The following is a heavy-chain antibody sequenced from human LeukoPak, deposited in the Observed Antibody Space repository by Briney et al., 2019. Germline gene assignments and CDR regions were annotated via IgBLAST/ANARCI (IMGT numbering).Heavy chain of an antibody. J-gene: IGHJ6*02. CDR3: ARHRAVLLRIPAPGFDNRSYYYYYGMDV. CDR1: GYTFTSYD. Sequence: ASVKVSCKASGYTFTSYDINWVRQATGQGLEWMGWMNPNSGNTGYAQKFQGRVTMTRNTSISTAYMELSSLRSEDTAVYYCARHRAVLLRIPAPGFDNRSYYYYYGMDVWGQGTTVTVSS. D-gene: IGHD3-10*01. CDR2: MNPNSGNT. V-gene: IGHV1-8*01.